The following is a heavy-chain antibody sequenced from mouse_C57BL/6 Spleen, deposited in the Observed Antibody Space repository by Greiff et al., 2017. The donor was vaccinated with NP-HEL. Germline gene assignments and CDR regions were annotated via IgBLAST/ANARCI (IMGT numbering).Heavy chain of an antibody. Sequence: VQLQQSGPELVKPGASVKISCKASGYAFSSSWMNWVKQRPGKGLEWIGRIYPGDGDTNYNGKFKGKATLTADKSSSTAYMQLSSLTSEDSAVYFCARYGSSPSYAMDYWGQGTSVTVSS. CDR1: GYAFSSSW. CDR3: ARYGSSPSYAMDY. J-gene: IGHJ4*01. D-gene: IGHD1-1*01. CDR2: IYPGDGDT. V-gene: IGHV1-82*01.